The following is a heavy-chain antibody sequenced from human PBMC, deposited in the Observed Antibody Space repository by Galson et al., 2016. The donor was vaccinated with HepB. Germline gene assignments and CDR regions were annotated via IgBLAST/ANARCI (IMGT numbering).Heavy chain of an antibody. J-gene: IGHJ4*02. CDR3: ARIFGSGWYVGWTGFDH. CDR2: IHTAGST. D-gene: IGHD6-19*01. Sequence: ETLSLTCTVSGDSISSYFWSWIRQPAGKGLEWIGRIHTAGSTNYNPSLKSRVTMSVDTSKNQFSLKLSSVTAADTAVYYCARIFGSGWYVGWTGFDHWGQGTLVTVSS. V-gene: IGHV4-4*07. CDR1: GDSISSYF.